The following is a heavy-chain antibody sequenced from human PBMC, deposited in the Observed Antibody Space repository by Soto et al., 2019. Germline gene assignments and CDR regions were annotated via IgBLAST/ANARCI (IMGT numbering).Heavy chain of an antibody. CDR1: GFTFDDYA. D-gene: IGHD3-3*01. CDR2: ISWNSGSI. V-gene: IGHV3-9*01. CDR3: AKGWSGALNIMDV. Sequence: EVQLVESGGGLGQPGRSLRLSCAASGFTFDDYAMHWVRQAPGKGLEWVSGISWNSGSIGYADSVKGRFTISRDNAKNPLYLQMNSLRADDTALYYCAKGWSGALNIMDVRGQGATITVSS. J-gene: IGHJ6*02.